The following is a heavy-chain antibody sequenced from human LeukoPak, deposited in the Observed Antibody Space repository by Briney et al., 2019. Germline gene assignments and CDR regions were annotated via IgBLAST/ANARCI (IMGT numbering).Heavy chain of an antibody. Sequence: PSETLSLTCTVSGGSISSYYWSWIRQPPGKGLEWLGYIYYSGSTNYNPSLKSRVTISVDTSKNQFSLKLSSVTAADTAVYYCARAPPGYCSSTSCYNWFDPWGQGTLVTVSS. CDR2: IYYSGST. CDR1: GGSISSYY. V-gene: IGHV4-59*01. J-gene: IGHJ5*02. CDR3: ARAPPGYCSSTSCYNWFDP. D-gene: IGHD2-2*01.